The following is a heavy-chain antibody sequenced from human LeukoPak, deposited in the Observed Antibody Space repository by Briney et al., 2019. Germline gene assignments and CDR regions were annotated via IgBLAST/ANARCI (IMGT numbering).Heavy chain of an antibody. CDR2: SYIGLTT. Sequence: PSETLSLTCTVSSCPIHSYYWSWTRQTAGKGLEWIGRSYIGLTTDYNPSLKSRVTMSIDTSKNQLSLKLSAVTAADTAVYSIARLRFYDRTGYSPGHYMDLWGKGITVVVSS. CDR3: ARLRFYDRTGYSPGHYMDL. CDR1: SCPIHSYY. J-gene: IGHJ6*03. V-gene: IGHV4-4*07. D-gene: IGHD3-22*01.